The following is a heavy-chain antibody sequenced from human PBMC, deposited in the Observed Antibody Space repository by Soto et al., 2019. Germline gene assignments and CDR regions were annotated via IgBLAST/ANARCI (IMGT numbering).Heavy chain of an antibody. CDR1: GFTFSSYA. V-gene: IGHV3-23*01. D-gene: IGHD2-2*01. CDR2: LIGSGGYT. CDR3: AEHWASHQYNFFDP. Sequence: GGSLRLSCAASGFTFSSYAMSWVRQPPGKGLEWVSSLIGSGGYTYYAESVKGRFFISRDNSKDTLYLEMSSLRVEDTAVYYCAEHWASHQYNFFDPWGQGTLVTVSS. J-gene: IGHJ5*02.